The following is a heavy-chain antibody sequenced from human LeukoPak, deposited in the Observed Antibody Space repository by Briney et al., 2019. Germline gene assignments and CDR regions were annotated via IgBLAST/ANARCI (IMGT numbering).Heavy chain of an antibody. CDR3: ARSGSSSWHVHP. CDR1: GGSFSGHY. Sequence: SETLSLTCAVYGGSFSGHYWSWIRQPPGKGLEWIGYIYYSGSTNYNPSLKSRVTISVDTSKNQFSLKLSSVTAADTAVYYCARSGSSSWHVHPWGQGTLVTVSS. D-gene: IGHD6-13*01. J-gene: IGHJ5*02. V-gene: IGHV4-59*11. CDR2: IYYSGST.